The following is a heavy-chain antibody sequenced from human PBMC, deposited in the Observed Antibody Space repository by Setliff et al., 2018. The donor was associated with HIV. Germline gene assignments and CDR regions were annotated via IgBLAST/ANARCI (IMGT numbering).Heavy chain of an antibody. CDR1: GEFPIGYY. V-gene: IGHV4-34*12. J-gene: IGHJ4*02. CDR3: AREVDLSRGVDY. Sequence: SETLSLTCAVHGEFPIGYYWSWIRQPPGKGLEWIGEIIDSGATNYNPSLESRVILSIDTSKKLISLNLTAVTAADTAVYYCAREVDLSRGVDYWGQGTVVTVSS. CDR2: IIDSGAT. D-gene: IGHD2-15*01.